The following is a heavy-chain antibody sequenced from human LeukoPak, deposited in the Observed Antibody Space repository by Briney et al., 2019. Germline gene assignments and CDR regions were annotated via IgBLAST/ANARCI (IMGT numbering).Heavy chain of an antibody. CDR1: GFTFSSYA. CDR3: ARGYSSSWYARPFDY. CDR2: ISYDGSNK. D-gene: IGHD6-13*01. Sequence: PGRSLRLSCAASGFTFSSYAMHWVRQAPGKGLEWVAVISYDGSNKYYADSVKGRFTISRDNSKNTLYLQMNSLRAEDTAVYCCARGYSSSWYARPFDYWGQGTLVTVSS. V-gene: IGHV3-30*04. J-gene: IGHJ4*02.